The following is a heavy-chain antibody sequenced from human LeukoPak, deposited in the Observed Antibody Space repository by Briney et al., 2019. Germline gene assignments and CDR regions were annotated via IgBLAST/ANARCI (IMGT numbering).Heavy chain of an antibody. J-gene: IGHJ4*02. CDR3: ANFSGDYPSYYLDY. V-gene: IGHV3-33*06. CDR2: IRSDGSSK. Sequence: PGRSLRLSCAASGFTLSSFGLDWVRQAPGKGLEWVALIRSDGSSKNYADSVKGRFTISRDTSKNTVHLQMNNLRAEDTAVYYCANFSGDYPSYYLDYWGQGTLVTVSS. D-gene: IGHD4-17*01. CDR1: GFTLSSFG.